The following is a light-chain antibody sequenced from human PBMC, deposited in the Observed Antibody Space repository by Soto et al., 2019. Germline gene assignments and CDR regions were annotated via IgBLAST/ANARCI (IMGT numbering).Light chain of an antibody. Sequence: QSALTQPPSASGSPGQSVTISCTGTKNDIGVYDFVSWYQHHPGKAPRLIIYEVVQRPSGVPDRFSGSKSGNTASLTVSGLQAADEADYYCSSYAGSNNYVVFGGGTKVTVL. CDR2: EVV. V-gene: IGLV2-8*01. CDR3: SSYAGSNNYVV. CDR1: KNDIGVYDF. J-gene: IGLJ2*01.